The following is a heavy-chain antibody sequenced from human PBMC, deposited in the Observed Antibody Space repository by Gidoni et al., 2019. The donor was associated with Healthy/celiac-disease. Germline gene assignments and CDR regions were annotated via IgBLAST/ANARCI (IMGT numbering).Heavy chain of an antibody. Sequence: QVQLQQWGAGLLKPSETLSLPCAVYGGSFSGYYWSWIRQPPGKGLEWIGEINHRGSTNYNPSIKSRGTIAGDTSKNQFSLKLSSVTAADTAVYYCARGGAAAGRGHWFDPWGQGTLVTVSS. CDR3: ARGGAAAGRGHWFDP. CDR2: INHRGST. V-gene: IGHV4-34*01. D-gene: IGHD6-13*01. J-gene: IGHJ5*02. CDR1: GGSFSGYY.